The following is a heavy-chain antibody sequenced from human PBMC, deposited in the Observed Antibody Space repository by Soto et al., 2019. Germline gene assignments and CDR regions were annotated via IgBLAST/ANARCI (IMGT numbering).Heavy chain of an antibody. J-gene: IGHJ6*02. CDR1: EFSFSNYA. D-gene: IGHD5-12*01. Sequence: QVQLVESGGGVVQPGTSLRLSCAASEFSFSNYAIHWVRQAPGKGLEWVSSISYDGNYKYYADSVKGRFTISRDNSKNTLYLQMNSLRPDDTAVYYCARGRVMGGIDLNLYVMDVWGQGTTVTVSS. V-gene: IGHV3-30-3*01. CDR3: ARGRVMGGIDLNLYVMDV. CDR2: ISYDGNYK.